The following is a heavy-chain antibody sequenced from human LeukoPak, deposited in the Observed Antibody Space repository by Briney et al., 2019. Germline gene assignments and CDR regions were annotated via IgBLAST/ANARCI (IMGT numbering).Heavy chain of an antibody. CDR3: ARVGQQLVLALLDIANWLAP. D-gene: IGHD6-13*01. CDR2: IKQDGSEK. V-gene: IGHV3-7*01. J-gene: IGHJ5*02. CDR1: GFTFSSYW. Sequence: GGSLRLSCAASGFTFSSYWMSWVRQAPGRGLEWVANIKQDGSEKYYVDSVKGRFTISRDNDQNSLYLKMHSLRAEDPAVYYCARVGQQLVLALLDIANWLAPWGQGTLVTVSS.